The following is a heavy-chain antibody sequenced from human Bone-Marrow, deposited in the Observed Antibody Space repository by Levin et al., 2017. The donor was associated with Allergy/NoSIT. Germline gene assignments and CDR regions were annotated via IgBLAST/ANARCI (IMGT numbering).Heavy chain of an antibody. CDR3: ARAGDISSSWCPHYYGMDV. V-gene: IGHV3-30-3*01. CDR2: ISNDGITK. D-gene: IGHD6-13*01. Sequence: GESLKISCAASGFTFSGYAMQWVRQAPGKGLQWVAVISNDGITKYNADSVKGRLTISRDRSKNTLYLQMNSLRLEDTAVYYCARAGDISSSWCPHYYGMDVWGQGTTVTVSS. J-gene: IGHJ6*02. CDR1: GFTFSGYA.